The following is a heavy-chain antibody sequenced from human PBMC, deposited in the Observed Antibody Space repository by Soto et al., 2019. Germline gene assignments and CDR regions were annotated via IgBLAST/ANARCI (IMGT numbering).Heavy chain of an antibody. CDR3: AKDRYFDWYHYYFDH. CDR2: ISYDGSNE. V-gene: IGHV3-30*18. CDR1: GFTFSSYG. J-gene: IGHJ4*02. D-gene: IGHD3-9*01. Sequence: GGSLRLSCAASGFTFSSYGMHWVRQAPGKGLEWVAVISYDGSNEYYADSVKGRFTISRDNSKNTLYLQMNSLRAEDTAVYYCAKDRYFDWYHYYFDHWGQGTLVTVSS.